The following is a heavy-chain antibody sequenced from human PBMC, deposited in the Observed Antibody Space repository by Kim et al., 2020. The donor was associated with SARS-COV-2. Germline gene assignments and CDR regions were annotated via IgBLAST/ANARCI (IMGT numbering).Heavy chain of an antibody. J-gene: IGHJ2*01. V-gene: IGHV4-4*02. CDR2: IYHSGST. Sequence: SETLSLTCAVSGGSISSSNWWTWVRQPPGKGLEWIGEIYHSGSTNYNPSLKSRVTISVDKSKNQFSLKLSSVTAADTAVYYCARVTRRDGYNSLRYLDLWGRGTLVTVSS. CDR1: GGSISSSNW. CDR3: ARVTRRDGYNSLRYLDL. D-gene: IGHD5-12*01.